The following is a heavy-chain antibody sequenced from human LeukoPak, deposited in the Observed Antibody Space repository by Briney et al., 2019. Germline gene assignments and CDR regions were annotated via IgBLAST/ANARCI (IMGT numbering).Heavy chain of an antibody. CDR1: GGSVSSGRYY. J-gene: IGHJ5*02. D-gene: IGHD6-13*01. CDR3: ARDGISSRWNWFDP. V-gene: IGHV4-61*01. CDR2: IYYSGST. Sequence: PSETLSLTCTVSGGSVSSGRYYWSWIRQPPGKGLEWIGYIYYSGSTNYNPSLKSRVTISVDKSKNQFSLKLSSVTAADTAVYYCARDGISSRWNWFDPWGQGTLVTVSS.